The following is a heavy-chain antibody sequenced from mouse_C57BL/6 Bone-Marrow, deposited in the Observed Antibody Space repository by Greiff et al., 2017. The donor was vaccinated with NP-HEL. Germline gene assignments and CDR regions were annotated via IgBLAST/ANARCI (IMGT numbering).Heavy chain of an antibody. V-gene: IGHV5-6*01. CDR1: GFTFSSYG. CDR3: ARQGTAFDAMGY. Sequence: EVQGVESGGDLVKPGGSLKLSCAASGFTFSSYGMSWVRQTPDKRLEWVATIGSGGSYTYYPDSVKGRFTLSRDNAKNTLYLQMSSLKSEDTAMYYCARQGTAFDAMGYWGQGTSVTVSS. J-gene: IGHJ4*01. CDR2: IGSGGSYT. D-gene: IGHD4-1*01.